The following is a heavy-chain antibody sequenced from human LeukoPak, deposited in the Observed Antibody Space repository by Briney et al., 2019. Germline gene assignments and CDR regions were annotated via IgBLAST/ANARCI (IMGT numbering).Heavy chain of an antibody. Sequence: ASVKVSCKASGYTFTGYYMHWVRQAPGQGLEWMGWINPNSGGTNYAQKFQGRVTMTRDTSISTAYMELSRLRSDDTAVYYCARATWIQLWWAGSAFDIWGQGTMVTVS. D-gene: IGHD5-18*01. J-gene: IGHJ3*02. CDR2: INPNSGGT. CDR3: ARATWIQLWWAGSAFDI. CDR1: GYTFTGYY. V-gene: IGHV1-2*02.